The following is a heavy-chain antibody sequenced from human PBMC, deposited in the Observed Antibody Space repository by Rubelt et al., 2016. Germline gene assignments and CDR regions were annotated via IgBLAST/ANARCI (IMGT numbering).Heavy chain of an antibody. V-gene: IGHV1-18*01. CDR1: GYTFTSYG. CDR3: AGERDDYGDY. CDR2: ISAYNGNT. Sequence: QVQLVQSGAEVKKPGASVKVSCKASGYTFTSYGISWVRQAPGQGLEWMGWISAYNGNTNYAQKRPGRVTMTTDTSTRPAFMELRGLRSDDTAVYYCAGERDDYGDYWGQGTLVTVSS. D-gene: IGHD5-24*01. J-gene: IGHJ4*02.